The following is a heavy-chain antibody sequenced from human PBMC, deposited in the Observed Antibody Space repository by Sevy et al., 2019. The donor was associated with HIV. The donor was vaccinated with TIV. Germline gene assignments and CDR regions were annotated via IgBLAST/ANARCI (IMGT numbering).Heavy chain of an antibody. Sequence: GGSLRLSCVTSGFKFSSSPMHWVRQSPGKGLEWVANIKKDGSERYYVDSVKGRFTISRDNAKKSLYLQMNSLRTEDTAVYYCARDCSSSTCLWGLDVWGQGTTVTVSS. CDR3: ARDCSSSTCLWGLDV. J-gene: IGHJ6*02. D-gene: IGHD2-2*01. CDR1: GFKFSSSP. V-gene: IGHV3-7*03. CDR2: IKKDGSER.